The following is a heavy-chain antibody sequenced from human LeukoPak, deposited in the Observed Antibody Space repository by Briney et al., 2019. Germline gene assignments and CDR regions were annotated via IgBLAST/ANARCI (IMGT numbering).Heavy chain of an antibody. CDR3: ATKACSSTSCYHCYYYMDV. CDR2: FDPEDGET. Sequence: ASVKVSCKVSGYTLTELSMHWVRLAPGKGLEWVGGFDPEDGETIYAQKFQGRVTMTEDTSTDTAYMELSSLRSEDTAVYYCATKACSSTSCYHCYYYMDVWGKGTTVTVSS. V-gene: IGHV1-24*01. J-gene: IGHJ6*03. D-gene: IGHD2-2*01. CDR1: GYTLTELS.